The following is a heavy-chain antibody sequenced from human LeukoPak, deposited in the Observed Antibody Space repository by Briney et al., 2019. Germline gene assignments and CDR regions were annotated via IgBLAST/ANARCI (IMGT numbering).Heavy chain of an antibody. CDR1: GYSISSGYY. V-gene: IGHV4-38-2*02. CDR3: AKGEVGAGWFDP. Sequence: SETLSLTCTVSGYSISSGYYWGWIRQPPGRGLEWIGSIYHSGSTYYNPSLKSRVTISVDTSKNQFSLKLSSVTAADTAVYYCAKGEVGAGWFDPWGQGTLVTVSS. J-gene: IGHJ5*02. CDR2: IYHSGST. D-gene: IGHD1-26*01.